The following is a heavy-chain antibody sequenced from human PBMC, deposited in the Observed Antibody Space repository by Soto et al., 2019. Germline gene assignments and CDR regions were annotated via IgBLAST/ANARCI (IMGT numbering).Heavy chain of an antibody. CDR1: GFTFSSYG. CDR3: AKDHDYGDYGRWFDP. V-gene: IGHV3-30*18. D-gene: IGHD4-17*01. J-gene: IGHJ5*02. Sequence: SLGLSCAASGFTFSSYGMHWVRQAAGKGLEWVAVISYDGSNKYYADSVKGRFTISRDNSKNTLYLQMNSLRAEDTAVYYCAKDHDYGDYGRWFDPWGQGTLVTVSS. CDR2: ISYDGSNK.